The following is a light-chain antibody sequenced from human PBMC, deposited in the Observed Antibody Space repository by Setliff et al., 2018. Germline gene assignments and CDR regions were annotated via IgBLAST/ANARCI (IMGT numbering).Light chain of an antibody. CDR1: QSVLNSSNNKNY. CDR3: QQYYSTPLT. Sequence: DIVMTQSPDSLAVSLGERATINCKSSQSVLNSSNNKNYLAWYQQKPGQPPKLLIYWASTRESGVPDRFSGSGSGTVFTLTISSLQAEDVAVYYCQQYYSTPLTFGGGTKVDIK. CDR2: WAS. V-gene: IGKV4-1*01. J-gene: IGKJ4*01.